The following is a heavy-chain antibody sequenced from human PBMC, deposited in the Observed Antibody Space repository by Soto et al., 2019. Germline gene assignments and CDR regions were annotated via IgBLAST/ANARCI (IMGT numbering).Heavy chain of an antibody. CDR3: AKTANSGGYYFSYGMDV. D-gene: IGHD6-19*01. CDR2: TSWYSGSI. V-gene: IGHV3-9*01. Sequence: GESLRLSCVASGFTFDDYAMHWVRPAQKKGLEWVSGTSWYSGSIGYADSVKGRFTICRDNATNSLYMQMNSLRAEDPALYYWAKTANSGGYYFSYGMDVWGQGTTVTVSS. J-gene: IGHJ6*02. CDR1: GFTFDDYA.